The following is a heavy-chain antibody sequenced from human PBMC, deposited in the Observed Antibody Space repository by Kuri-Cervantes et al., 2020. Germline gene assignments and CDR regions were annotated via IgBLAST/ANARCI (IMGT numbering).Heavy chain of an antibody. J-gene: IGHJ5*02. Sequence: SETLSLTCAVSGGSISSGGYYGSWIRQPPGKGLEWIGYIYHSGGTYYNPSLKSRVTISVDRSKNQFSLKLSSVPAADTAVYYCAREVAVAGTGWFDPWGQGTLVTVSS. D-gene: IGHD6-19*01. CDR2: IYHSGGT. V-gene: IGHV4-30-2*01. CDR3: AREVAVAGTGWFDP. CDR1: GGSISSGGYY.